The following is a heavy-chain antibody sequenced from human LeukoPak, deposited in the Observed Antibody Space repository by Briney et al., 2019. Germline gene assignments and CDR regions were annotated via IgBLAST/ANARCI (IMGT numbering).Heavy chain of an antibody. CDR1: GYTFTSYG. CDR3: ARVFLDSSGYWGPGY. V-gene: IGHV1-18*01. J-gene: IGHJ4*02. Sequence: GASVKVSCKASGYTFTSYGISWVRQAPGQGLEWMGWISAYNGNTNYAQKLQGRVTMTTDTSTSTAYMELRSLRSDDTAVYCCARVFLDSSGYWGPGYWGQGTLVTVSS. CDR2: ISAYNGNT. D-gene: IGHD3-22*01.